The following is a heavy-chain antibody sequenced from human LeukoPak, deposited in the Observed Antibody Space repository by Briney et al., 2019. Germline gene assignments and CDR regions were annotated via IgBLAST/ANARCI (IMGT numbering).Heavy chain of an antibody. CDR1: GFTFSSYW. D-gene: IGHD2-2*01. CDR3: ARVFGACSSTSCRWTDAFDI. Sequence: GGSLRLSCAASGFTFSSYWMHWVRQAPGKGLVWVSRINSDGSSTSYADSVKGRFTISRDNAKNTLYLRMNSLRAEDTAVYYCARVFGACSSTSCRWTDAFDIWGQGTMVTVSS. J-gene: IGHJ3*02. CDR2: INSDGSST. V-gene: IGHV3-74*01.